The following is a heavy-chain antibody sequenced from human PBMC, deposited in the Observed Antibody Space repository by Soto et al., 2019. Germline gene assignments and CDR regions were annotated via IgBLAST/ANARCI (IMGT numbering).Heavy chain of an antibody. CDR2: IYYTGAA. CDR3: ASGTFNDISFDS. D-gene: IGHD2-21*01. CDR1: GGSIDTGGFY. Sequence: QVQLQESGPGLVKPSQTLTLTCSVSGGSIDTGGFYWSWARQLPGKGLQWIGYIYYTGAAYYNPALKSRVVISLDTSANQFSLSLTSLTAADTAVYHCASGTFNDISFDSWGQGRLVTVSS. J-gene: IGHJ4*02. V-gene: IGHV4-31*03.